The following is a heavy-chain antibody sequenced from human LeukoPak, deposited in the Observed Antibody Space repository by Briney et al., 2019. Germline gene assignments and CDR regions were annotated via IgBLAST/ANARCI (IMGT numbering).Heavy chain of an antibody. CDR2: INHSGST. CDR1: GYSISSGYY. V-gene: IGHV4-38-2*02. Sequence: PSETLSLTCTVPGYSISSGYYWSWIRQPPGKGLEWIGEINHSGSTNYNPSLKSRVTISVDTSKNQFSLKLSSVTAADTAVYYCARQRSGWYNYWGQGTLVTVSS. J-gene: IGHJ4*02. D-gene: IGHD6-19*01. CDR3: ARQRSGWYNY.